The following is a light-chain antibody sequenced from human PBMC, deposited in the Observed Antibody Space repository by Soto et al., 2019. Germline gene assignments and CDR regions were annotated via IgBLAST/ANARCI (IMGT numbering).Light chain of an antibody. CDR2: EVT. CDR3: CSYAGPNTFV. CDR1: SSDVGPYNL. V-gene: IGLV2-23*02. Sequence: QSALTQSASVSGSPGQSITISCTGTSSDVGPYNLVSWYQQHPGKAPKLIIYEVTERPSGVSNRFSGSKSGNTASLTISGLQADDEADYCCSYAGPNTFVFGLGTKLTVL. J-gene: IGLJ1*01.